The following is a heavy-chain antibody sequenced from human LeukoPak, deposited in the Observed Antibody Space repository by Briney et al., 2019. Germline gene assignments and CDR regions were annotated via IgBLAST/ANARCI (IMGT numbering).Heavy chain of an antibody. CDR3: ARTTMVRETYYMDV. D-gene: IGHD3-10*01. J-gene: IGHJ6*03. CDR2: IHYSGST. CDR1: GGSINSYY. Sequence: SETLSLTCTVSGGSINSYYWSWIRQPPGKGLQWIGCIHYSGSTNYNPSLKSRVTISVDTSKNQFSLKLSSVTAADTAVYYCARTTMVRETYYMDVWGKGTTVTISS. V-gene: IGHV4-59*01.